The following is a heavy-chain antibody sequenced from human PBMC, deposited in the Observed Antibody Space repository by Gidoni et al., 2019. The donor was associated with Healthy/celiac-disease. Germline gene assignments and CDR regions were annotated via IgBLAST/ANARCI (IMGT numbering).Heavy chain of an antibody. V-gene: IGHV1-69*01. J-gene: IGHJ6*02. CDR2: IIPIFGTA. Sequence: QVQLVQSGAEVKKPGSSVKVSCKASGGTFSSYAISWVRQAPGQGLECMGGIIPIFGTANYAQKFQGRVTITADESTSTAYMELSSLRSEDTAVYYCARGETYYYGSGSYRHYYYGMDVWGQGTTVTVSS. D-gene: IGHD3-10*01. CDR1: GGTFSSYA. CDR3: ARGETYYYGSGSYRHYYYGMDV.